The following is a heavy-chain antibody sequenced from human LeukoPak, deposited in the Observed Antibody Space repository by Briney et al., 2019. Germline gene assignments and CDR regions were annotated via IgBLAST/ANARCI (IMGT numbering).Heavy chain of an antibody. Sequence: ASVKVSCKASGYTFTSYYMHWVRQAPGQGLEWMGIINPSGGSTSYAQMFQGRVTMTRDTSTSTVYMEPSSLRSEDTAVYYCARGAAAGKGPLAHYYYGMDVWGQGTTVTVSS. J-gene: IGHJ6*02. D-gene: IGHD6-13*01. CDR2: INPSGGST. CDR3: ARGAAAGKGPLAHYYYGMDV. V-gene: IGHV1-46*01. CDR1: GYTFTSYY.